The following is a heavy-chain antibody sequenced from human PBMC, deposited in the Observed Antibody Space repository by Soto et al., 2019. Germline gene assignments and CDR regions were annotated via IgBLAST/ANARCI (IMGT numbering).Heavy chain of an antibody. V-gene: IGHV3-7*01. J-gene: IGHJ4*02. Sequence: EVQLVESGGGLVQPGGSLRLSCAASGFTFSSYWMTWVRQAPGKGLECVANIKEDGSEKYYVDSVKGRFIISRDNAKKYLYLQMNSLRADDTAVYFCARAELFESQIIKAAGLDFWGQGALVTVSS. CDR3: ARAELFESQIIKAAGLDF. D-gene: IGHD6-13*01. CDR2: IKEDGSEK. CDR1: GFTFSSYW.